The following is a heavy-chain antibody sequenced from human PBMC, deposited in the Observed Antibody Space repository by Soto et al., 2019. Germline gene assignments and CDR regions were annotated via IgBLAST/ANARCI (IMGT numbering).Heavy chain of an antibody. CDR3: ARDTTPFGVALQTGLDP. CDR2: IFYTGTT. D-gene: IGHD3-3*01. CDR1: GGSITSGDYY. V-gene: IGHV4-31*03. J-gene: IGHJ5*02. Sequence: SETLSLTCTVSGGSITSGDYYWNWIRQHPGKGQEWIGYIFYTGTTRYNSALQSRVSISVDSTKNHFSLKLTSVTAADTAVYYCARDTTPFGVALQTGLDPWGPGNLVTVYS.